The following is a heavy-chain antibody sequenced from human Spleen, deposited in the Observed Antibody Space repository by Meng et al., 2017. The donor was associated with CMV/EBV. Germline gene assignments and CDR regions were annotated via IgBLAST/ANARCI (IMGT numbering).Heavy chain of an antibody. V-gene: IGHV1-18*01. CDR1: GYTFTSYG. CDR2: ISAYSGVT. D-gene: IGHD3-10*01. Sequence: ASVKVSCKASGYTFTSYGISWVRQAPGQGLEWMGWISAYSGVTNYAQKLQGRVTMTTDTSTSTAYMELRSLRSDDTAVYYCARDRGSGSYLSYYYSAMDVWGQGTTVTVSS. CDR3: ARDRGSGSYLSYYYSAMDV. J-gene: IGHJ6*02.